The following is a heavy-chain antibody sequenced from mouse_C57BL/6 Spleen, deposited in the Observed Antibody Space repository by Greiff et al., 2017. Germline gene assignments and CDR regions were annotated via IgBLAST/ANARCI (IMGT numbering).Heavy chain of an antibody. CDR1: GYTFTSYW. CDR2: IDPSDSET. V-gene: IGHV1-52*01. J-gene: IGHJ1*03. CDR3: ARWYSNYGWYFDV. Sequence: QVQLQQPGAELVRPGSSVKLSCKASGYTFTSYWMHWVKQRPIQGLEWIGNIDPSDSETHYNQKFKDKATLTVDKSSSTAYMQLSSLTSEDSAVYYCARWYSNYGWYFDVWGTGTTVTVSS. D-gene: IGHD2-5*01.